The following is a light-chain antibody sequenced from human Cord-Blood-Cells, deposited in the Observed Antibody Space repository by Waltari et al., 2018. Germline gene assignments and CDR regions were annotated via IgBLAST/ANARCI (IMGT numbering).Light chain of an antibody. CDR1: SSDVGGYNY. V-gene: IGLV2-14*01. CDR3: SSYTSSSTLVV. CDR2: DVR. J-gene: IGLJ2*01. Sequence: QSALTQPASVSGSPGQSITISCTGTSSDVGGYNYVSWYQQHQAKAPKPMIYDVRKRPSGVSNRFAGSKSGNTASLTISGLHAEDEADYYCSSYTSSSTLVVFGGGTKLTVL.